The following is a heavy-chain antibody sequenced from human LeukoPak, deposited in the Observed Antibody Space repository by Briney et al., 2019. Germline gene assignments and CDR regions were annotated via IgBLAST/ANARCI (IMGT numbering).Heavy chain of an antibody. V-gene: IGHV3-30*03. CDR3: ARSLDLGATRRYFDY. Sequence: PGGSLRLSCAASGFTFSYYGMHWVSQAPGKWLEWVAAISDDGSNEYYADSVKGRFTISRDNSKNTLYLQMNSLSAEDTAVYYCARSLDLGATRRYFDYWGQGTLVTVSS. CDR1: GFTFSYYG. J-gene: IGHJ4*02. CDR2: ISDDGSNE. D-gene: IGHD1-26*01.